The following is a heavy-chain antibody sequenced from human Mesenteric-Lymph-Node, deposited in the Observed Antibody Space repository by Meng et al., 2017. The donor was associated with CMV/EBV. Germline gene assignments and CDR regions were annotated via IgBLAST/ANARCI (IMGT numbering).Heavy chain of an antibody. Sequence: ASVKVSCKASGYTFTGYYIHWVRQAPGQGLEWMGWMNPNSGNTGYAQKFQGRVTMTRNTSISTAYMELSSLRSEDTAVYYCQITPSVNPWGEGIGGYFDYWGQGTLVTVSS. J-gene: IGHJ4*02. V-gene: IGHV1-8*02. CDR1: GYTFTGYY. D-gene: IGHD7-27*01. CDR3: QITPSVNPWGEGIGGYFDY. CDR2: MNPNSGNT.